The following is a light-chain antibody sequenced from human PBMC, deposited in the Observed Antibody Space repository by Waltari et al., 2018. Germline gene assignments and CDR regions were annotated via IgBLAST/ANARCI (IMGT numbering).Light chain of an antibody. CDR2: KES. J-gene: IGKJ1*01. Sequence: DIQVTQSPSTLSASVRDRVTITCRASQSIVVWLARYQQKPGKAPRLLIYKESYLESGVPSRFSGSASGTAFTLTISSLQADDFATYYCLQYNSYPWTFGQGTTVEIK. CDR1: QSIVVW. CDR3: LQYNSYPWT. V-gene: IGKV1-5*03.